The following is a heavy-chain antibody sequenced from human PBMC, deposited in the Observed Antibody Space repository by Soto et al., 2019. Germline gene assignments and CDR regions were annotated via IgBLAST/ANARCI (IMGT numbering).Heavy chain of an antibody. D-gene: IGHD3-10*01. CDR1: GGSVSSGGYY. CDR2: IYYSGST. Sequence: QVQLQESGPGLVKPSETLSLTCTVSGGSVSSGGYYCSWIRQPPGKGLEWIGYIYYSGSTNYTPSLKSRVTISVDTSKNQFSLKLSSVTAADTAVYYCAREHYGYGMDVWGQGTTVTVSS. CDR3: AREHYGYGMDV. J-gene: IGHJ6*02. V-gene: IGHV4-61*08.